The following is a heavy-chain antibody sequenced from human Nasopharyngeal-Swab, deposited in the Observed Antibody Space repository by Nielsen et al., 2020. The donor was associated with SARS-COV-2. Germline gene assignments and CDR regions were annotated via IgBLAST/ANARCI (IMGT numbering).Heavy chain of an antibody. J-gene: IGHJ3*02. Sequence: SVKVSCKASGYTFTSYYMHWVRQAPGQGLEWMGIINPSGGSTSYAQKFQGRVTMTRDTSTSTVYMELSSLRSEDTAVYYCARALGDYYDSSVATGPDAFDIWGQGTMVTVSS. CDR2: INPSGGST. CDR3: ARALGDYYDSSVATGPDAFDI. CDR1: GYTFTSYY. V-gene: IGHV1-46*01. D-gene: IGHD3-22*01.